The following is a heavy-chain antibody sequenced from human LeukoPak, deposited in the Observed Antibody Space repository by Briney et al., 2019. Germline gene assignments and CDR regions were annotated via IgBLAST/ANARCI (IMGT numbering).Heavy chain of an antibody. Sequence: GGSLRLSCAASGFTFSSYGMSWVRQAPGKGLEWVSAISGSGGSTYYADSVKGRFTISRDNSKNTLYLQMNSLRAEDTAVYYCAKDQYRAGIAAAGTPEYFQHWGQGTLVTVSS. V-gene: IGHV3-23*01. D-gene: IGHD6-13*01. J-gene: IGHJ1*01. CDR3: AKDQYRAGIAAAGTPEYFQH. CDR2: ISGSGGST. CDR1: GFTFSSYG.